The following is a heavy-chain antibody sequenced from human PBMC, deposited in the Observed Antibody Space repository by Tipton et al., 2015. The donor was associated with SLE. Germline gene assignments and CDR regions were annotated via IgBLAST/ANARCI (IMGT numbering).Heavy chain of an antibody. CDR1: GASINSNF. J-gene: IGHJ4*02. D-gene: IGHD3-10*01. V-gene: IGHV4-59*08. CDR2: IYSGGST. CDR3: ARGRYGSGPFGGY. Sequence: TLSLTCTVSGASINSNFWSWIRQSPGKELEWIGYIYSGGSTKYNPYFESRVTTSIDTSKNQFSLKVTSVTAADTAVYYCARGRYGSGPFGGYWGQGTLVTVSS.